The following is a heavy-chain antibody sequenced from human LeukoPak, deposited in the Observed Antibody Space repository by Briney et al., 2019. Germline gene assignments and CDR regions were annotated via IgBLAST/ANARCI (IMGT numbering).Heavy chain of an antibody. D-gene: IGHD4-23*01. Sequence: GGSLRLSCAASGFTFSNAWMSWVRQAPGKGLEWVGRIKSKTDGGTTDYAAPVKGRFTISRDDSKNTLYLQMNSLRAEDTAVYYCAKDGVDYGGNLRWFDPWGQGTLVTVSS. CDR1: GFTFSNAW. J-gene: IGHJ5*02. CDR3: AKDGVDYGGNLRWFDP. CDR2: IKSKTDGGTT. V-gene: IGHV3-15*01.